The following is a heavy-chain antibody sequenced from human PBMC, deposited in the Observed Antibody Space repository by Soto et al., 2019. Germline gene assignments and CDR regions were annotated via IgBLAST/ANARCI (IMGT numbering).Heavy chain of an antibody. J-gene: IGHJ3*02. V-gene: IGHV4-59*01. CDR1: GGSISPYY. CDR3: ARAVTGVDI. CDR2: IYYSGST. Sequence: QVQLQESGPGLVKPSETLSLTCTVSGGSISPYYWYWIRQPPGKGLEWIGYIYYSGSTKYNPSLKSRATISVDTPKNQSSLKLTSVTAADTAVYYCARAVTGVDIWGQGTMVTVSS. D-gene: IGHD3-16*02.